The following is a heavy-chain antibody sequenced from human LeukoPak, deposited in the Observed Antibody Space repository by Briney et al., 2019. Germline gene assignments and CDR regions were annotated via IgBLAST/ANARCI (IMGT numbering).Heavy chain of an antibody. CDR2: IYYTGAT. V-gene: IGHV4-39*07. CDR1: GGSISSSSYY. J-gene: IGHJ4*02. Sequence: SETLSLTCTVSGGSISSSSYYWGWIRQPPGKGLEWIGTIYYTGATYYTPSLKSRVTISGDTSKNQFSLKLSSVTAADTAVYYCARSPTVVTPGYFDYWGQGTLVTVSS. D-gene: IGHD4-23*01. CDR3: ARSPTVVTPGYFDY.